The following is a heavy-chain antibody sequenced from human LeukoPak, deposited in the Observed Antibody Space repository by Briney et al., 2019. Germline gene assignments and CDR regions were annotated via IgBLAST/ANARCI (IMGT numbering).Heavy chain of an antibody. CDR2: IIPIFGTA. Sequence: ASVKVSCKASGGTFSSYAISWVRQAPGQGLEWMGGIIPIFGTANYAQKFQGRVTITADESTSTAYMELSSLRSEDTAVYYCARVRGRHYYYGSGSPWAFYYGMDVWGQGTTVTVSS. J-gene: IGHJ6*02. V-gene: IGHV1-69*13. CDR1: GGTFSSYA. D-gene: IGHD3-10*01. CDR3: ARVRGRHYYYGSGSPWAFYYGMDV.